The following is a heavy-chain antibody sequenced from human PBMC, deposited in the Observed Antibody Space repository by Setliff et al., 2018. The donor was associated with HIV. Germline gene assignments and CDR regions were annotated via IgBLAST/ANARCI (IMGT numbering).Heavy chain of an antibody. CDR2: IRYDGSDK. J-gene: IGHJ4*02. D-gene: IGHD1-7*01. CDR3: VRLRFQGTTRPLDFDY. V-gene: IGHV3-30*02. CDR1: GFTFSSYG. Sequence: PGGSLRLSCAASGFTFSSYGMHWVRQAPGKGLEWVAFIRYDGSDKYYADSVMGRFTISKDPSKNEVVLTMTKMDPGDTAIYYCVRLRFQGTTRPLDFDYWGQGTLVTVSS.